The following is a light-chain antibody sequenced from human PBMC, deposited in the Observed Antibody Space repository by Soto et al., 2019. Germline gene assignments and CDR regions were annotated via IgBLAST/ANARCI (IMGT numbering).Light chain of an antibody. Sequence: DIQLTQSPSTLSASVGDGVTITCRASQRIATYLNWYQHKPGQAPKLLIYVASLLQSGVPSRFSGSGSGTDFTLTISGLQPEDFATYYCQQSYDTVAITFGQGTRLE. CDR2: VAS. V-gene: IGKV1-39*01. CDR3: QQSYDTVAIT. J-gene: IGKJ5*01. CDR1: QRIATY.